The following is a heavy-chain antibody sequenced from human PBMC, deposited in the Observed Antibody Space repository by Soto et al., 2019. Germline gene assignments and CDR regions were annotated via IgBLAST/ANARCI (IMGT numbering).Heavy chain of an antibody. D-gene: IGHD3-3*01. V-gene: IGHV3-49*03. CDR1: GFTFGDYA. CDR2: IRSKAYGGTT. CDR3: TRALITIFGVGRRPNYYYGMDV. Sequence: PGGSLRLSCTASGFTFGDYAMSWFRQAPGKGLEWVGFIRSKAYGGTTEYAASVKGRFTISRDDSKSIAYLQMNSLKTEDTAVYYCTRALITIFGVGRRPNYYYGMDVWGQGTTVTVSS. J-gene: IGHJ6*02.